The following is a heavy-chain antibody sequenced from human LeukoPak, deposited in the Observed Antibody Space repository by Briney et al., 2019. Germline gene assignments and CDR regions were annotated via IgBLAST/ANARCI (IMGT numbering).Heavy chain of an antibody. Sequence: GESLKISCKGSGYTFTNYWIGWVRQMPGKGLEWMGIIYPGDSDTSYSPSFQGQVTISADKSINTAYLQWSSLKASDTAIYYCARRDLGYNYYFDYWGQGTLVTVSS. D-gene: IGHD5-24*01. CDR2: IYPGDSDT. CDR3: ARRDLGYNYYFDY. V-gene: IGHV5-51*01. CDR1: GYTFTNYW. J-gene: IGHJ4*02.